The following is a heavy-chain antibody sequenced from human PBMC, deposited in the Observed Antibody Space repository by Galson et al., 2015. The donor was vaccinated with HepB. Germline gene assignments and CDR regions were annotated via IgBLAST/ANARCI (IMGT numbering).Heavy chain of an antibody. J-gene: IGHJ4*02. V-gene: IGHV1-69*08. Sequence: SVKVSCKASGGTFSSYTISWVRQAPGQGLEWMGRINPILSTTNYAQKFQGGVTITADKSTTTAYMELSGLRSEDTAVYFWAASPHFYSFIWDRDYWGQGTLVTVSS. CDR3: AASPHFYSFIWDRDY. D-gene: IGHD3-3*02. CDR1: GGTFSSYT. CDR2: INPILSTT.